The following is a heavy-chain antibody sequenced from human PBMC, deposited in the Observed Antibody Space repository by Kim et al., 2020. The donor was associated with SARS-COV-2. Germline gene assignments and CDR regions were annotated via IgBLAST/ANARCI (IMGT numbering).Heavy chain of an antibody. CDR3: AREHYSSSSLDF. J-gene: IGHJ4*02. Sequence: SETLSLTCTVSGASVSSGSYSWSWIRQPPGKGLEWIGYIYYSGSTNYNPSVKSRVTIPVDTSKHQFSLKLSSVTAADTAVYYCAREHYSSSSLDFWGQGTLVTVSS. V-gene: IGHV4-61*01. D-gene: IGHD6-6*01. CDR2: IYYSGST. CDR1: GASVSSGSYS.